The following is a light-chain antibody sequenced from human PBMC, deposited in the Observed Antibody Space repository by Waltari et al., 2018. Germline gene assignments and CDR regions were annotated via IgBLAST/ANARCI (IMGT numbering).Light chain of an antibody. CDR2: DAS. J-gene: IGKJ1*01. CDR3: QKYGSLPAT. CDR1: QRISRF. V-gene: IGKV3D-20*01. Sequence: EIMLTQSPATLSLSPGERATLYGGASQRISRFLAWYQQKPGQAPRILIYDASSRATGIRDRFSGRGSGTDFRLTSSRLEPEDIAVDYCQKYGSLPATFGQGTKVEIK.